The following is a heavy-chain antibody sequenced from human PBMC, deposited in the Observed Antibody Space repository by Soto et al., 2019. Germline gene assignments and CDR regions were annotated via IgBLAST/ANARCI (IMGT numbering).Heavy chain of an antibody. D-gene: IGHD3-9*01. CDR1: GYTFTSCY. CDR2: INPNGGST. CDR3: ARGLGLGDY. J-gene: IGHJ4*02. V-gene: IGHV1-46*04. Sequence: QVQLVQSGAEVKKPGASVKLSCKASGYTFTSCYIHWVRQAPGQGLEWIGIINPNGGSTNYAYTLKGRLTVTRDTSTATVYMELGALTSEDTAVYYCARGLGLGDYWGQGTLVTVSS.